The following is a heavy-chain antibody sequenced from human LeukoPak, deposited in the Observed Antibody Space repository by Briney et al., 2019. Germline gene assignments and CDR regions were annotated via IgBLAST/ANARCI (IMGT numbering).Heavy chain of an antibody. V-gene: IGHV1-69*01. J-gene: IGHJ4*02. Sequence: SVKVSCKASGGTFSSYAISWVRQAPGQGLEWMGGIVPIFGTANYAQKFQGRVTITADESTSTAYMELSSLRSEDTAVYYCARERWLQYPLDYWGQGTLVTVSS. D-gene: IGHD5-24*01. CDR2: IVPIFGTA. CDR3: ARERWLQYPLDY. CDR1: GGTFSSYA.